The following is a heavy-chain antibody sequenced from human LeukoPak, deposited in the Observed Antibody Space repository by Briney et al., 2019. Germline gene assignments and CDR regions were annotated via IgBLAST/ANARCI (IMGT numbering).Heavy chain of an antibody. CDR2: MNPNSGNT. CDR1: GYTFTSYD. V-gene: IGHV1-8*01. D-gene: IGHD5-12*01. J-gene: IGHJ6*03. CDR3: ARGAGDIVATISPPYYYYYMDV. Sequence: ASVKVSCKASGYTFTSYDINWVRQATGQGLEWMGWMNPNSGNTGYAQKFQGRVTMTRNTSISTAYMELSSLRSEDTAAYYCARGAGDIVATISPPYYYYYMDVWGKGTTVTISS.